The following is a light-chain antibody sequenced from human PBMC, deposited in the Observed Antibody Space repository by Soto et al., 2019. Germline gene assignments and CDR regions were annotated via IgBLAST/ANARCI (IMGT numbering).Light chain of an antibody. CDR2: GAS. J-gene: IGKJ2*01. CDR3: QHYGRSAYT. CDR1: QSVSSNY. Sequence: EIVLTQSPGTLSLTPGERATLSCRASQSVSSNYLAWYQQKPGQAPRLLIYGASSRATGIPDRFSGSGTGTDLTLTISRLEPEDLAVYYCQHYGRSAYTFGQGTTLEIK. V-gene: IGKV3-20*01.